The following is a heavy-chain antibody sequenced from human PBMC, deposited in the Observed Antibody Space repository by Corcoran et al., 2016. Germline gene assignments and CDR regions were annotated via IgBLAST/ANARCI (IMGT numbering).Heavy chain of an antibody. J-gene: IGHJ5*02. Sequence: QVQLVQSGAEVKKPGASVKVSCKASGYTFTSYYMHWVRQAPGQGLEWMGIINPSGGSTSYAQKFQGRVTMTRDTSTSTVYMELSSLRSEDTAVYYCARDPRPFVEWLLYQGWFDPWGQGTLVTVSS. V-gene: IGHV1-46*01. CDR1: GYTFTSYY. D-gene: IGHD3-3*01. CDR3: ARDPRPFVEWLLYQGWFDP. CDR2: INPSGGST.